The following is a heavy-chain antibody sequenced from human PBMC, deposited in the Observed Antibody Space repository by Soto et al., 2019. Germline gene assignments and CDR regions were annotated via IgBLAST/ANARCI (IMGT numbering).Heavy chain of an antibody. V-gene: IGHV3-49*03. CDR3: TRDIVVVPAAGPNWFDP. J-gene: IGHJ5*02. CDR1: GFTFGDYA. Sequence: GVLRLSCTASGFTFGDYAMSWFRQAPGKGLEWVGFIRSKAYGGTTEYAASVKGRFTISRDDSKSIAYLQMNSLKTEDTAVYYCTRDIVVVPAAGPNWFDPWGQGTLVTVSS. D-gene: IGHD2-2*01. CDR2: IRSKAYGGTT.